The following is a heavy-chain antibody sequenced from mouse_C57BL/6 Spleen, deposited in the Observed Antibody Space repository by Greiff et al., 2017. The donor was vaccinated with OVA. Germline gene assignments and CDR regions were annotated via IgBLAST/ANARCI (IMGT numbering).Heavy chain of an antibody. CDR1: GFNFKNTY. CDR3: ALIYYDYDGDY. V-gene: IGHV14-3*01. CDR2: IDPANGNT. Sequence: VHLKQSVAELVRPGASVKLSCTASGFNFKNTYMHWVKQRPEQGLEWIGWIDPANGNTNYAPKFQGKATITADTSSNTAYLQLSSLTSEDTAIYYCALIYYDYDGDYWGQGTTLTVSS. J-gene: IGHJ2*01. D-gene: IGHD2-4*01.